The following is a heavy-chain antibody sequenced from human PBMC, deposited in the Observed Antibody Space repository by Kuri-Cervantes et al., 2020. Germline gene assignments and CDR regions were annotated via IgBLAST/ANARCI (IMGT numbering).Heavy chain of an antibody. CDR1: GFTFSNYW. D-gene: IGHD6-13*01. CDR2: INTDGSYR. CDR3: ARGAHSSSWTTGFGY. Sequence: GGSLRLSCAASGFTFSNYWMHWVRQAPGKGLVWVARINTDGSYRNYTDSVKGRFTISRDNAKNSLYLQMNSLRAEDSAVYYCARGAHSSSWTTGFGYWGQGTLVTVSS. J-gene: IGHJ4*02. V-gene: IGHV3-74*01.